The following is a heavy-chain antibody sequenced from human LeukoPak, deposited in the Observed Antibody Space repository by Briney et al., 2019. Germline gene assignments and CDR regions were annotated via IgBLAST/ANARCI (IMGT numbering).Heavy chain of an antibody. Sequence: SETLTLTCTVSGGTISSYYWNWIRQPPGKGLEWIADIYYDGSTNYNPSIKSRVTISVDTSKTQFSLKLSSVTAADTAVYYRARDRRGFPPHYGMDVWGQGATVTVSS. J-gene: IGHJ6*02. V-gene: IGHV4-59*01. D-gene: IGHD3-10*01. CDR2: IYYDGST. CDR3: ARDRRGFPPHYGMDV. CDR1: GGTISSYY.